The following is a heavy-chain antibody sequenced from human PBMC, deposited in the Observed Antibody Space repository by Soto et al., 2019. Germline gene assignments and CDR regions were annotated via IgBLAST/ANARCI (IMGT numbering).Heavy chain of an antibody. CDR1: GFTFCGSA. CDR2: IRSKANSYAT. J-gene: IGHJ4*02. V-gene: IGHV3-73*01. D-gene: IGHD6-13*01. CDR3: ISSQQLLPWPFDY. Sequence: PGGSLRLSCAASGFTFCGSAIHWVRQASGKGLEWVGRIRSKANSYATAYAASVKGRFTISRDDSENTAYLQMNSLKTEDTAVYYCISSQQLLPWPFDYWGQGTLVTVSS.